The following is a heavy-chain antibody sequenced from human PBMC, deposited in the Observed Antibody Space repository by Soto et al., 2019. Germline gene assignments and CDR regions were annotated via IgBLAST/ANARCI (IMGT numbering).Heavy chain of an antibody. J-gene: IGHJ4*01. V-gene: IGHV3-23*01. D-gene: IGHD1-1*01. CDR2: ISGTAVST. Sequence: EVVLLESGGGLAQPGGSLRLSGVASGFTFSKYAMNWVREAPGKGLEWVASISGTAVSTDYADSVKGRFTISRDNSKNTVSLQMDNLRVEDTATYFCVNWNDEDVDWGQGTLVAVSS. CDR1: GFTFSKYA. CDR3: VNWNDEDVD.